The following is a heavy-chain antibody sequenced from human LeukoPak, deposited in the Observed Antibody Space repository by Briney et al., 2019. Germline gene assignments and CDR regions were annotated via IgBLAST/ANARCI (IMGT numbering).Heavy chain of an antibody. CDR2: IYYSGST. CDR1: GGSISSYY. J-gene: IGHJ4*02. D-gene: IGHD2-8*02. V-gene: IGHV4-59*08. CDR3: ARFQVTGRLFDY. Sequence: SETLSLTCTVSGGSISSYYWSWIRQPPGKGLEWIGHIYYSGSTNYNPSLKSRVTISVDTSKNQFSLKLSSVTAADTAVYYCARFQVTGRLFDYWGQGTLVTVSS.